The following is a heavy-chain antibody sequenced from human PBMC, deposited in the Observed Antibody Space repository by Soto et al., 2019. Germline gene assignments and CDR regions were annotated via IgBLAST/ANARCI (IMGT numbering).Heavy chain of an antibody. CDR1: GGSIGSYY. V-gene: IGHV4-59*01. Sequence: QVQLQESGPGLVKPSETLSLTCSVSGGSIGSYYWSWIRQPPGKGLEWIGYIYYSGSTNYNPSLXSXVXIXXDTSKNQFSLKLXXXXXXXXXXXXXXXXXXXXXXYXGQGTLVTVSS. CDR3: XXXXXXXXXY. CDR2: IYYSGST. J-gene: IGHJ4*02.